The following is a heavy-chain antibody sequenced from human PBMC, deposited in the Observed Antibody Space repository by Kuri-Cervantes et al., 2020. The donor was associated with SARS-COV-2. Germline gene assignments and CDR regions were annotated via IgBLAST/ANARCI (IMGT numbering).Heavy chain of an antibody. Sequence: GGSLRLSCAASGFTFSNYAMTWVRQAPGKGLEWVSYISSSSRTIYYADSVKGRFSISRDNAKNSLFLQISSLRAEDTAVYYCARTSGPMDVWGQGPRSPSP. D-gene: IGHD3-3*01. CDR2: ISSSSRTI. CDR3: ARTSGPMDV. V-gene: IGHV3-48*04. CDR1: GFTFSNYA. J-gene: IGHJ6*02.